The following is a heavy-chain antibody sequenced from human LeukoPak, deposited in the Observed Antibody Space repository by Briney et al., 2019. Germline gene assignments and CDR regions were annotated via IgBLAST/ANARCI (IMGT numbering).Heavy chain of an antibody. CDR2: TSSSGSTI. CDR3: ASSYWYFDL. J-gene: IGHJ2*01. Sequence: PGGSLRLSCAASGFTFSSYEMNWVRQAPGKGLEWVSYTSSSGSTIYYADSVKGRFTISRDNAKNSLYLQMNSLRAEDTAVYYCASSYWYFDLWGRGTLVTVSS. CDR1: GFTFSSYE. V-gene: IGHV3-48*03.